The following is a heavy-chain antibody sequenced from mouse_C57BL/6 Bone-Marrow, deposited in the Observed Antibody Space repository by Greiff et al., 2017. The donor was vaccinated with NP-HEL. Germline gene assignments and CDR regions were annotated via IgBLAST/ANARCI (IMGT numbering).Heavy chain of an antibody. J-gene: IGHJ1*03. CDR2: IYPGSGNT. CDR3: ARSGITTVVARYWYFDV. V-gene: IGHV1-76*01. Sequence: QVQLQQSGAELVRPGASVKLSCKASGYTFTDYYINWVKQRPGQGLEWIARIYPGSGNTYYNEKFKGKATLTAEKSSSTAYMQLSSLTSEDSAVYFCARSGITTVVARYWYFDVWGTGTTVTVSS. CDR1: GYTFTDYY. D-gene: IGHD1-1*01.